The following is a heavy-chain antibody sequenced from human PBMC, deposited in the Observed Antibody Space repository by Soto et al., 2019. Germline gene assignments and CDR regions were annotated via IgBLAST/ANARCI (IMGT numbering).Heavy chain of an antibody. J-gene: IGHJ5*02. CDR1: GLNFSDYG. D-gene: IGHD6-13*01. Sequence: VQLVESGGTLVQPGRSLRLSCVASGLNFSDYGMHWVHQAPGKGLEWVAVIWYDGSNKFYADSVKGRFTMSRDNSQNTAYLQMDSLRVEDAAVYYCARESAEGFLRFDPWGQGTQVAVSS. CDR2: IWYDGSNK. CDR3: ARESAEGFLRFDP. V-gene: IGHV3-33*01.